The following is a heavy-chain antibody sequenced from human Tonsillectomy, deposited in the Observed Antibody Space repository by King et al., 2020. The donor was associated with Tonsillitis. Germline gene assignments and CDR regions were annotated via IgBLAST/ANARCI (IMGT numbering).Heavy chain of an antibody. Sequence: VQLVESGGGVVQPGRSLRLSCAASGFTFSSYGMHWVRQAPGKGLEWVAVISYDGSNKYYADSVKGRFTISRDNSKNTLYLQMNSLRAEDTAVYYCAKGATIFGVVIMAYGMDVWGQGTTVTVSS. V-gene: IGHV3-30*18. CDR3: AKGATIFGVVIMAYGMDV. CDR2: ISYDGSNK. D-gene: IGHD3-3*01. J-gene: IGHJ6*02. CDR1: GFTFSSYG.